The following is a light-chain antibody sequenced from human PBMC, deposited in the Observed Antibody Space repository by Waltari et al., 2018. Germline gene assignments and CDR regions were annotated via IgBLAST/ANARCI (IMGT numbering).Light chain of an antibody. CDR1: NIGSKS. CDR2: YDS. J-gene: IGLJ1*01. V-gene: IGLV3-21*04. Sequence: SYVLTQPPSVSVAPGKTARITCGGNNIGSKSVPWYQQKPGQAPVLVIYYDSDRPSGIPERFSGSNAGNTATLTISRVEAGDEADYYCQVWDSSSDHLYVFGTGTKVTVL. CDR3: QVWDSSSDHLYV.